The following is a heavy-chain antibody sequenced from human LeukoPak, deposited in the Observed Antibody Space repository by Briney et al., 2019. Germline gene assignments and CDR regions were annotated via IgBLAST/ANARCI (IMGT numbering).Heavy chain of an antibody. J-gene: IGHJ4*02. D-gene: IGHD6-6*01. Sequence: ASVKVSCKASGGTFSSYAISWVRQAPGQGLEWMGLISAYNGNTNYAQKLQGRVTMTTDTSTSTAYMELRSLRSDDTAVYYCARHSSSPTGGFDYWGQGTLVTVSS. V-gene: IGHV1-18*01. CDR1: GGTFSSYA. CDR3: ARHSSSPTGGFDY. CDR2: ISAYNGNT.